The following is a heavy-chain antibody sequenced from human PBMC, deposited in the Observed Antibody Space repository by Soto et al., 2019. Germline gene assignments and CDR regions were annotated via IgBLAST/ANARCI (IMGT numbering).Heavy chain of an antibody. D-gene: IGHD3-3*01. V-gene: IGHV1-69*01. Sequence: QVQLVQSGAEVKKPGSSVKVSYKASGGTFSSYAISWVRQAPGQGLEWMGGIIPIFGTANYAQKFQGRVTITADESTSTAYMELSSLRSEDTAVYYCARLYYDFWSGYSQYNWFDPWGQGTLVTVSS. CDR2: IIPIFGTA. J-gene: IGHJ5*02. CDR1: GGTFSSYA. CDR3: ARLYYDFWSGYSQYNWFDP.